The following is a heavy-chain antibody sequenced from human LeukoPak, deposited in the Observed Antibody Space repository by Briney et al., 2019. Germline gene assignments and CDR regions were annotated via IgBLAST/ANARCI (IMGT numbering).Heavy chain of an antibody. Sequence: GGSLRLSCAASGFTVSSNYMSWVRQAPGKGLECVSVIYSGGSTYYADSVKGRFTISRDNSKNTLYLQMNSLRAEDTAVYYCARDPTGGYCFDYWGQGTLVTVS. V-gene: IGHV3-53*01. D-gene: IGHD1-1*01. J-gene: IGHJ4*02. CDR2: IYSGGST. CDR3: ARDPTGGYCFDY. CDR1: GFTVSSNY.